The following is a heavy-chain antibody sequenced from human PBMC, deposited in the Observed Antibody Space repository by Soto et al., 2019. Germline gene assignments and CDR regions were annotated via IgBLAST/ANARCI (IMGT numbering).Heavy chain of an antibody. CDR3: VRAAGYSGNDYVDYVGMDV. D-gene: IGHD5-12*01. V-gene: IGHV3-33*01. Sequence: QVQLVESGGGVVQPGRSLRLSCAASGFTFSSYGMHWVRQAPGKGLEWVELVWYDGGNKYYADSVKGRFTISRDNSKNTLYLQMNSLRDEDTAVYYCVRAAGYSGNDYVDYVGMDVWGQGTTVTVSS. J-gene: IGHJ6*02. CDR1: GFTFSSYG. CDR2: VWYDGGNK.